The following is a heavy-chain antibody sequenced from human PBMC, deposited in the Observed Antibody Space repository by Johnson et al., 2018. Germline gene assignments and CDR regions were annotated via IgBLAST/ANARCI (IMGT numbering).Heavy chain of an antibody. CDR1: GFTFSSYA. D-gene: IGHD6-13*01. V-gene: IGHV3-30-3*01. CDR2: ISYDGSNK. J-gene: IGHJ3*02. CDR3: ARDSCAYSSSCQKVAFDI. Sequence: VQLVESGGGVVQPGRSLRLSCAASGFTFSSYAMHWVRQAPGKGLEWVAVISYDGSNKYYADSVKGRFTISRNNSKNTLYLQMNSRRAEDTAVYYCARDSCAYSSSCQKVAFDIWGQGTMVTVSS.